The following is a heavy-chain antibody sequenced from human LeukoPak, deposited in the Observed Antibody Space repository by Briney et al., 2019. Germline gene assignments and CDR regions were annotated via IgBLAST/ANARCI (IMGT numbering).Heavy chain of an antibody. Sequence: SETLSLTCTVSGGSISSYYWSWIRQPPGKGLEWIGYIYYSGSTNYNPSLKSRVTISVDTSKNQFSLKLSPVTAADTAVYYCATSYSSVFDYWGQGTLVTVSS. J-gene: IGHJ4*02. CDR2: IYYSGST. CDR1: GGSISSYY. V-gene: IGHV4-59*01. D-gene: IGHD6-19*01. CDR3: ATSYSSVFDY.